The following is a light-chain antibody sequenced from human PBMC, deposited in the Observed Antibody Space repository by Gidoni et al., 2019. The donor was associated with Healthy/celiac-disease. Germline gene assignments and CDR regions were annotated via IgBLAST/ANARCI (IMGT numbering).Light chain of an antibody. J-gene: IGKJ1*01. Sequence: DIQMTQSPSSLSASVGDRVTLTCRASQSISSYLNWYQQKPGKAPKLLIYAASSLQSGVPSRFSGSGSGTDFTLTISSLQPEDFATYYCQQSYSTPLVTFXQXTKVEIK. CDR1: QSISSY. V-gene: IGKV1-39*01. CDR3: QQSYSTPLVT. CDR2: AAS.